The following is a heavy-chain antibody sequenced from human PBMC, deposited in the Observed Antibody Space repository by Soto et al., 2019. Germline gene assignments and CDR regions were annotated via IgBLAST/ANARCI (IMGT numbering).Heavy chain of an antibody. J-gene: IGHJ4*02. D-gene: IGHD5-12*01. Sequence: PGGSLRLSCAASGFAFSRSAMSWVRQAPGKGLEWVSAISGSGSNTFYADSVRGRFTISRDNSKNTLYLQMNSLRAEDTAVYYCAKDPQSRGYNPLAFDYWGQGTLVTVSS. CDR1: GFAFSRSA. V-gene: IGHV3-23*01. CDR2: ISGSGSNT. CDR3: AKDPQSRGYNPLAFDY.